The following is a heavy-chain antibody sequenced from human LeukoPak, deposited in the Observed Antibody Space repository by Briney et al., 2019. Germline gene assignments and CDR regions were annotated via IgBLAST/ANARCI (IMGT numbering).Heavy chain of an antibody. V-gene: IGHV3-9*03. CDR2: ISWNSGSI. D-gene: IGHD5-24*01. CDR3: AKDGYNYNY. CDR1: GFTFDDYA. J-gene: IGHJ4*02. Sequence: GGSLRLSCAASGFTFDDYAMHWVRQAPGKGLEWVSGISWNSGSIGYADSVKGRFTISRDNAKNSLYLQMNSLRAEDMALYYCAKDGYNYNYWGQGTLVTVSS.